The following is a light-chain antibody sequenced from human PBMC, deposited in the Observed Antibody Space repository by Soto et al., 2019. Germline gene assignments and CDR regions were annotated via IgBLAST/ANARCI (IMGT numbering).Light chain of an antibody. V-gene: IGLV1-51*01. CDR1: SSNIGNSY. CDR3: ATWDSRLRGVV. J-gene: IGLJ2*01. CDR2: GNN. Sequence: QSVLTQPPSVSAAPGQKVTISCSGSSSNIGNSYVSWHPHLPGAAPTVLIYGNNKRPSGIPDRFSASKSCTSATLEITGLQTGDEADYYCATWDSRLRGVVFGGGTQLTVL.